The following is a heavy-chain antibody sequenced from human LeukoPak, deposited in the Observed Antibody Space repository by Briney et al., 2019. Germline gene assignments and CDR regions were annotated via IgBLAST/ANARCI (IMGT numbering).Heavy chain of an antibody. V-gene: IGHV1-24*01. J-gene: IGHJ6*02. Sequence: GASVKVSCKVSGYTLTELSMHWVRQAPGKVLEWMGGFDPEDGETIYAQKFQGRVTMTEDTSTDTAYMELSSLRSEDTAVYYCATHPSSPQYYYYGMDVWGQGTTVTVSS. CDR2: FDPEDGET. D-gene: IGHD6-6*01. CDR1: GYTLTELS. CDR3: ATHPSSPQYYYYGMDV.